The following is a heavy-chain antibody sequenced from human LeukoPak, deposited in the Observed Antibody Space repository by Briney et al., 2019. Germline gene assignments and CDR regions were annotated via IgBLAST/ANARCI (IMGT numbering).Heavy chain of an antibody. D-gene: IGHD2-2*01. CDR2: INHSGST. CDR3: ARPRRGYCSSTSCPSYYYYYMDV. CDR1: GGSFSGYY. V-gene: IGHV4-34*01. J-gene: IGHJ6*03. Sequence: PSETLSLTCAVYGGSFSGYYWSWIRQPPGKGLEWIGEINHSGSTNYNPSLKSRVTISVDTSKNQFSLKLSSVPAADTAVYYCARPRRGYCSSTSCPSYYYYYMDVWGKGTTVTVSS.